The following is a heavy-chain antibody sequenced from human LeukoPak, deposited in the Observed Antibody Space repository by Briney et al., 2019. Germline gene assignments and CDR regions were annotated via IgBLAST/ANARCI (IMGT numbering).Heavy chain of an antibody. J-gene: IGHJ4*02. Sequence: GESLKISCNGSGYSFTSYWIGWVRQMPGKGLEWMGIIYPGDSDTRYSPSFQGQVTISVDKSISTAYLQWSSLKASDTAMYYCARLPYYDTSGYLDYWGQGTLVIVSS. CDR1: GYSFTSYW. CDR2: IYPGDSDT. CDR3: ARLPYYDTSGYLDY. D-gene: IGHD3-22*01. V-gene: IGHV5-51*01.